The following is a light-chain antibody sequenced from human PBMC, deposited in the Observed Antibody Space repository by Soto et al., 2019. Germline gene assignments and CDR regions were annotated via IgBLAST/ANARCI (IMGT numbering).Light chain of an antibody. CDR1: SSNIGGGYD. V-gene: IGLV1-40*01. Sequence: QSVLTQPPSMSGAPGQRVTISCTGSSSNIGGGYDVHWYQQVPGTAPKLLVYGNINRPSRVPDRFSGSKSVTSASLAITELQAEDEADYYCQSYDSSLSAWVFGGGTKVTVL. CDR3: QSYDSSLSAWV. CDR2: GNI. J-gene: IGLJ3*02.